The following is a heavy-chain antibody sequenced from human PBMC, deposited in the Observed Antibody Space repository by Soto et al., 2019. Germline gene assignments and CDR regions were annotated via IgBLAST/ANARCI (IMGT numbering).Heavy chain of an antibody. CDR2: IYYSGST. CDR1: GGSISSYY. V-gene: IGHV4-59*01. Sequence: SETLSLTCTVSGGSISSYYWSWIRQPPGKGLEWIGYIYYSGSTNYNPSLKSRVTISVDTSKNQFSLKLSSVTAADTAVYYCARMVRGVIGGWFDPWGQGTLVTVS. CDR3: ARMVRGVIGGWFDP. J-gene: IGHJ5*02. D-gene: IGHD3-10*01.